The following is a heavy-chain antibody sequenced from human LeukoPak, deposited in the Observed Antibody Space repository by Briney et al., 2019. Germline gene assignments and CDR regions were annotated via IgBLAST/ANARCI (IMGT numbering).Heavy chain of an antibody. Sequence: ASVKVSCKASGYTFTGYYMHWVRQAPGQGLEWMGWIYTNTGNPTYTQGFTGRFVFSLGTSVSTTYLQISNLKAEDTAVYYCARGIPVYGSSWSYYFDYWGQGTLVTVSS. CDR1: GYTFTGYY. V-gene: IGHV7-4-1*02. J-gene: IGHJ4*02. CDR3: ARGIPVYGSSWSYYFDY. D-gene: IGHD6-13*01. CDR2: IYTNTGNP.